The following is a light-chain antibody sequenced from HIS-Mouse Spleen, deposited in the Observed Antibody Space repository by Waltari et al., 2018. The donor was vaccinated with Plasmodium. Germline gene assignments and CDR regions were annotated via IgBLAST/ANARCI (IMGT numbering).Light chain of an antibody. CDR3: YSAAANNWV. CDR2: KDS. V-gene: IGLV3-27*01. CDR1: LLAKKY. Sequence: SYELTQPSSVSVSPGQTARITCSGDLLAKKYARWFQQKPGKAPVLVIYKDSERPSGTTDTLTSSGAEVEDEADYYCYSAAANNWVFGGGTKLTVL. J-gene: IGLJ3*02.